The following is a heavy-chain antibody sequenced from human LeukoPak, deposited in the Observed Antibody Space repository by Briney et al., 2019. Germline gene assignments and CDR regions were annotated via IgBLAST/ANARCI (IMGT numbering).Heavy chain of an antibody. V-gene: IGHV1-8*03. D-gene: IGHD6-13*01. J-gene: IGHJ2*01. CDR2: MNPNSGNT. Sequence: ASVKVSCKASGYTFTSYDINWVRQATGQGLEWMGWMNPNSGNTGYAQKFQGRVTITRNTSISTAYMELSSLRSEDTAVYYCARGQKQQLSWYFDLWAVAPWSLSPQ. CDR1: GYTFTSYD. CDR3: ARGQKQQLSWYFDL.